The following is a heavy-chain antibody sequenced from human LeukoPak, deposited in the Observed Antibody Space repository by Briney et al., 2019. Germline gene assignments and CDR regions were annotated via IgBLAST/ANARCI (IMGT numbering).Heavy chain of an antibody. CDR3: VKKGNSWSPRFDP. D-gene: IGHD6-13*01. CDR2: ISASGGAT. CDR1: GFTFSRSD. V-gene: IGHV3-23*01. Sequence: GGSLRLSCEASGFTFSRSDMIWVRQAPGKGLEWVSIISASGGATFYADSVRGRFTISRGNSDNILYLQLNSLRAEDTALYHCVKKGNSWSPRFDPWGQGTLVTVSS. J-gene: IGHJ5*02.